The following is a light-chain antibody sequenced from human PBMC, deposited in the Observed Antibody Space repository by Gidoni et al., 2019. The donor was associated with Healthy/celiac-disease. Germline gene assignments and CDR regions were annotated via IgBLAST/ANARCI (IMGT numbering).Light chain of an antibody. CDR3: QQSYSTPYT. V-gene: IGKV1-39*01. CDR2: AAS. J-gene: IGKJ2*01. CDR1: QSISSY. Sequence: DIQMTQSPSSLSASVGDRVTITCRASQSISSYLNWYQQKPGKAPKLLIYAASSLQSGVPSRFNGSGSGTDCTLTISSLQPEDFATYYCQQSYSTPYTFGQGTKLEIK.